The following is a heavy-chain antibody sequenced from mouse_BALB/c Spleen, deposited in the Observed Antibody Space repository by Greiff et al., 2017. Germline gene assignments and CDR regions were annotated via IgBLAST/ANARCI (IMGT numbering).Heavy chain of an antibody. CDR1: GYTFTSYW. J-gene: IGHJ2*01. CDR3: TREETTATGYFDY. V-gene: IGHV1-5*01. Sequence: EVQLQRSGTVLARPGASVKMSCKASGYTFTSYWMHWVKQRPGQGLEWIGAIYPGNSDTSYNQKFKGKAKLTAVTSTSTAYMELSSLTNEDSAVYYCTREETTATGYFDYWGQGTTLTVSS. CDR2: IYPGNSDT. D-gene: IGHD1-2*01.